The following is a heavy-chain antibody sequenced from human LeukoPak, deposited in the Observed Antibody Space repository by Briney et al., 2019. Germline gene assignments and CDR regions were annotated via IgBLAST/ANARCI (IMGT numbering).Heavy chain of an antibody. CDR3: ARLKGYSSGWYPSYYFDY. CDR1: GGSISSSNW. CDR2: IYHSGST. V-gene: IGHV4-4*02. Sequence: PSETLSLTCAVSGGSISSSNWWSWVRQPPGKGLEWIGEIYHSGSTNYNPSLKSRVTISVDTSKNQFSLKLSSVTAADTAVYYCARLKGYSSGWYPSYYFDYWGQGTLVTVSS. J-gene: IGHJ4*02. D-gene: IGHD6-19*01.